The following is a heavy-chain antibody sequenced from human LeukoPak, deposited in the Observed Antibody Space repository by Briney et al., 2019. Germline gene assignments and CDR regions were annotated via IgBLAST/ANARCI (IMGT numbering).Heavy chain of an antibody. D-gene: IGHD3-10*01. Sequence: GGSPRLSCETSGFTFRTYGMYWVRQAPGKGLEWVAVSSYGGNEEFYGDSVKGRFTISRDNSKNTLYLQMNSLRAEDTAVYYCAKDGGYYGSGSYWGSAFDIWGQGTMVTVSS. CDR2: SSYGGNEE. J-gene: IGHJ3*02. CDR1: GFTFRTYG. CDR3: AKDGGYYGSGSYWGSAFDI. V-gene: IGHV3-30*18.